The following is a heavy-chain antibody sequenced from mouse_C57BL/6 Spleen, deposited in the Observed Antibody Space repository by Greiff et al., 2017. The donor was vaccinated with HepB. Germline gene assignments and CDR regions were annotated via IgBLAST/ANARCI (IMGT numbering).Heavy chain of an antibody. CDR3: ARGDYYGSSYGYWYFDV. J-gene: IGHJ1*03. CDR2: INPNNGGT. D-gene: IGHD1-1*01. Sequence: EVQLQQSGPELVKPGASVKMSCKASGYTFTDYNMHWVKQSHGKSLEWIGYINPNNGGTSYNQKFKGKATLTVNKSSSTAYMELRSLTSEDSAVYYCARGDYYGSSYGYWYFDVWGTGTTVTVSS. V-gene: IGHV1-22*01. CDR1: GYTFTDYN.